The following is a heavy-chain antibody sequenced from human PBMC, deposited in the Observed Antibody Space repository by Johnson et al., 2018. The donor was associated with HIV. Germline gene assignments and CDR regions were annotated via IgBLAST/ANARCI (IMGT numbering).Heavy chain of an antibody. V-gene: IGHV3-33*08. Sequence: QVQLVESGGGVVRPGGSLRLSCAASGLTFDDYAMHWVRQAPGKGLEWVAVIWYDGSNKYYADSVKGRFTISRDNSKNTLYLQMNSLRAEDTAVYYCARGCGSRSGSPCYDPFDIWGQGTMVTVSS. J-gene: IGHJ3*02. D-gene: IGHD1-26*01. CDR2: IWYDGSNK. CDR1: GLTFDDYA. CDR3: ARGCGSRSGSPCYDPFDI.